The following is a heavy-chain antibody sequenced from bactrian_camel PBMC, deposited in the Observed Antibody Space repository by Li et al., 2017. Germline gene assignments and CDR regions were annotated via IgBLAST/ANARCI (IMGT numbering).Heavy chain of an antibody. D-gene: IGHD1*01. V-gene: IGHV3S59*01. CDR1: GYVC. CDR2: IYLHGPMT. J-gene: IGHJ4*01. Sequence: VQLVESGGGSVQAGGSLRLSCSASGYVCMGWFRQAPGKEREPVATIYLHGPMTYYLDSVKGRFSISLDKAKRTLYLEMNNLRPEDTAMYYCAASLGKTYCSAAFFLSRLRPNFGFMGQGTQVTVS.